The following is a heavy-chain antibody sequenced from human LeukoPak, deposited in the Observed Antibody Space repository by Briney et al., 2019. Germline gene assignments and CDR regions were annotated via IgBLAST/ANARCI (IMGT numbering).Heavy chain of an antibody. Sequence: GGSLRLSCAASGFTFSSYWMSWVRQAPGKGLEWVSAISGSGGSTYYADSVKGRFTISRDNSKNTLYLQMNSLRAEDTAVYYCAKDAGGSGYSYGDDAFDIWGQGTMVTVSS. V-gene: IGHV3-23*01. D-gene: IGHD5-18*01. CDR2: ISGSGGST. J-gene: IGHJ3*02. CDR1: GFTFSSYW. CDR3: AKDAGGSGYSYGDDAFDI.